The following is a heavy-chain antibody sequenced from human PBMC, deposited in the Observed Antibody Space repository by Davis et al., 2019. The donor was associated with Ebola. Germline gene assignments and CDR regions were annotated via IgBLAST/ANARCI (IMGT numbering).Heavy chain of an antibody. CDR1: GNSFTSFW. V-gene: IGHV5-51*01. J-gene: IGHJ3*02. CDR3: ASLRRTITGMDDAFDI. Sequence: GESLKISCKGSGNSFTSFWIGWVRQMPGKGLEWMGIIYTGDSDTRYSPSFRGQVTISADKSIRTAYLQWSSLKASDTAIYYCASLRRTITGMDDAFDIWGQGTMVTVSS. CDR2: IYTGDSDT. D-gene: IGHD1-20*01.